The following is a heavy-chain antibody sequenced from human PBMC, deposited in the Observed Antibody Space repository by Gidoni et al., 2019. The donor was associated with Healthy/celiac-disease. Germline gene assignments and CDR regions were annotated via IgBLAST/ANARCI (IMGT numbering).Heavy chain of an antibody. Sequence: EVQLVESGGGLVQPGGSLRLSCAASGFTFRSYWMSWVRQAPGKGLEWVANIKQDGSEKYYVDSVKGRFTISRDNAKNSLYLQMNSLRAEDTAVYYCARDLFSSIAARLFDYWGQGTLVTVSS. CDR1: GFTFRSYW. J-gene: IGHJ4*02. V-gene: IGHV3-7*01. D-gene: IGHD6-6*01. CDR2: IKQDGSEK. CDR3: ARDLFSSIAARLFDY.